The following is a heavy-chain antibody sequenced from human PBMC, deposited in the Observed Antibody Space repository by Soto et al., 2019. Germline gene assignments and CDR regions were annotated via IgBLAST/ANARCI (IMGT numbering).Heavy chain of an antibody. J-gene: IGHJ4*02. CDR1: GYIFTNYY. Sequence: ASVKVSCKASGYIFTNYYIHWVRRAPGQGLEWMGIINPSGGSTTYAQEFQGRVTMTRDTSTTTVYMDLSSLRSEDTAVYYCARAYDYSDYVDYWGQGTLVTVSS. CDR3: ARAYDYSDYVDY. V-gene: IGHV1-46*01. CDR2: INPSGGST. D-gene: IGHD4-4*01.